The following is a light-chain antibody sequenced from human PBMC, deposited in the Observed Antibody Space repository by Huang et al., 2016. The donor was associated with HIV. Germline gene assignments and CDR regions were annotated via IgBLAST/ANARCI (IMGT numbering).Light chain of an antibody. V-gene: IGKV3-15*01. J-gene: IGKJ1*01. CDR2: SAS. Sequence: EVVMTQSPALLSVSPGERATLSCRASQRVTSNLAWYQQKPGQAPRLLIYSASTRATGSPARFSGSGSGTEFTLTISSLQSEDFAVYYCQHYNNWPWWTFGQGTKVEMK. CDR3: QHYNNWPWWT. CDR1: QRVTSN.